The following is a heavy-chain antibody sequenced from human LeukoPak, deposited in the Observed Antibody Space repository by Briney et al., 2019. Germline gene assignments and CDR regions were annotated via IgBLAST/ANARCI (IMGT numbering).Heavy chain of an antibody. J-gene: IGHJ6*03. CDR3: TREKEAYNFGLAYYYYYMDV. CDR1: GFTLITYW. D-gene: IGHD5-18*01. CDR2: INQDGSEK. V-gene: IGHV3-7*03. Sequence: GGSLRLSCAASGFTLITYWMTWVRQAPGKGLEWVANINQDGSEKYYVGSVKGRFTISRDNARNSLYLQMNSLQTEDTAVYYCTREKEAYNFGLAYYYYYMDVWGKGTTVTVSS.